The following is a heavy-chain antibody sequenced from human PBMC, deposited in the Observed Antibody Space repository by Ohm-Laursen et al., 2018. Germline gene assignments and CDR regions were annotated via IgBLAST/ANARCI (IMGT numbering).Heavy chain of an antibody. J-gene: IGHJ4*02. CDR1: GFTFDDYA. CDR2: ISWNSGSI. Sequence: SLRLSCSASGFTFDDYAMHWVRQAPGKGLEWVSGISWNSGSIGYADSVKGRFTISRDNAKNSLYLQMNSLRAEDTALYYCAKDGYWGQGTLVTVSS. CDR3: AKDGY. V-gene: IGHV3-9*01.